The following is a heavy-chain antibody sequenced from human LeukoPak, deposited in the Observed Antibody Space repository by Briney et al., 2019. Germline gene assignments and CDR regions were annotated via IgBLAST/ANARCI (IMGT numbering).Heavy chain of an antibody. D-gene: IGHD6-13*01. J-gene: IGHJ6*03. CDR2: VYDSGST. CDR1: GASFSSGGFY. V-gene: IGHV4-31*03. CDR3: TRNAGIAAVGNPSYYFYYYMDV. Sequence: SETLSLTCTVSGASFSSGGFYWSWIRQYPGKGLEWIGCVYDSGSTFYNPSLQSRVSISRDTSKNQFSLRVISVTAADTAVYFCTRNAGIAAVGNPSYYFYYYMDVWGKGTTVTVSS.